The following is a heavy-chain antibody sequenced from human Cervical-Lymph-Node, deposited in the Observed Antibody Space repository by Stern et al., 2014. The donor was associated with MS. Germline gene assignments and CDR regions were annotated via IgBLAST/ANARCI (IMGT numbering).Heavy chain of an antibody. J-gene: IGHJ4*02. CDR2: ISWNSNST. V-gene: IGHV3-9*01. CDR3: VKDVDSSIAVSFDH. Sequence: EVQLVESGGCLVQPGRSLRLSCTASGFTFDDHAMHWVRQTPATGLEWVAGISWNSNSTAQAAPVTARFTISRDNANNSLDLELNSLRPEDTALYYCVKDVDSSIAVSFDHWGQGTLVTVSS. D-gene: IGHD6-19*01. CDR1: GFTFDDHA.